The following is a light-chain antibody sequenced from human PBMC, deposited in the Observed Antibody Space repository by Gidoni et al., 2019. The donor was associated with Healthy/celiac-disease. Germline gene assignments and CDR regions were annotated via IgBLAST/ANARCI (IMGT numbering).Light chain of an antibody. CDR1: KLGDKY. CDR2: QDS. J-gene: IGLJ2*01. CDR3: QAWDSSTDVV. V-gene: IGLV3-1*01. Sequence: SYELTQPPSVSVSPGQTASIPCSGDKLGDKYACWYQQKPGQSPVLVIYQDSKRPSGIPERCSGSNSGNTATLTISGTQAMDEADYYCQAWDSSTDVVFGGGTKLTVL.